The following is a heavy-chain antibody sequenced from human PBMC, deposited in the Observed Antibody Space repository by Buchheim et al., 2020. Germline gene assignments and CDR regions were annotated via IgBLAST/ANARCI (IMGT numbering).Heavy chain of an antibody. V-gene: IGHV1-2*02. D-gene: IGHD4/OR15-4a*01. CDR3: AIATDLVDPANPTFDS. CDR2: VNPDTGGT. CDR1: EYTRHH. Sequence: QVQLVQSRAEVKKPGASVKVSCKTSEYTRHHTHWLRQAPGQGLEWVGRVNPDTGGTQYAQKFQGRVTLTRDTSITTTYMELSSRTSDDTAVFYCAIATDLVDPANPTFDSGGQGTL. J-gene: IGHJ4*02.